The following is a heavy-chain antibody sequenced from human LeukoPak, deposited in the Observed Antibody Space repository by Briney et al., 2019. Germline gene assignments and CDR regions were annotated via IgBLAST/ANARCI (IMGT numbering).Heavy chain of an antibody. CDR1: GDIFFTYD. CDR3: ARVDDYYYGSGSYYDY. Sequence: ASVKVACTASGDIFFTYDINWVRLATGQGLEWMGWMNPDSGNTGYAQKFQGRVTMTTDTSTSTAYMELRSLRSDDTAVYYCARVDDYYYGSGSYYDYWGQGTLVTVSS. D-gene: IGHD3-10*01. V-gene: IGHV1-8*01. CDR2: MNPDSGNT. J-gene: IGHJ4*02.